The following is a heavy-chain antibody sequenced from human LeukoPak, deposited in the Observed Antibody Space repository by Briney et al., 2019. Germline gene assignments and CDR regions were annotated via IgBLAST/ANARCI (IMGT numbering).Heavy chain of an antibody. CDR2: INHSGST. J-gene: IGHJ3*02. CDR1: GGSFSGYY. CDR3: ARGLGCELHEAYAFDI. Sequence: PSETLSLTCAVYGGSFSGYYWSWIRQPPGKGLEWIGEINHSGSTNYNPSLKSRVTISVDTSKNQFSLKLSSVTAADTAVYYCARGLGCELHEAYAFDIWGQGTMVTVSS. V-gene: IGHV4-34*01. D-gene: IGHD1-26*01.